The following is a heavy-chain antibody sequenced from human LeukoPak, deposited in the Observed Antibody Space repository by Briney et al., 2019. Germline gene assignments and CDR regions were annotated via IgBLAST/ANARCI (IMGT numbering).Heavy chain of an antibody. D-gene: IGHD3-22*01. CDR1: GGSISSYY. J-gene: IGHJ4*02. V-gene: IGHV4-39*01. Sequence: SETLSLTCTVSGGSISSYYWSWIRQPPGKGLEWIGSIYYSGSTYYTPSLKSRLTISVDTSKNQFSLKLSSVTAADTAVYYCASMDYYDTSTYYWSYYFDYWGQGTLVTVSS. CDR3: ASMDYYDTSTYYWSYYFDY. CDR2: IYYSGST.